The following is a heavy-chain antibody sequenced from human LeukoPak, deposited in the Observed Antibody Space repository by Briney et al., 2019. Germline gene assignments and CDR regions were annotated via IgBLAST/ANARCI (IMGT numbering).Heavy chain of an antibody. CDR2: INEDGTSA. CDR3: ARVPTNSYGFGQ. CDR1: GFAFSVYW. V-gene: IGHV3-74*01. Sequence: GGSLRLSCAASGFAFSVYWMHWVRQAPGKGLVWVAHINEDGTSASHADSVKGRFTISRDNAKNTPYLQMNSLTVEDTAVYYCARVPTNSYGFGQWGQGSLVTVSS. J-gene: IGHJ4*02. D-gene: IGHD5-18*01.